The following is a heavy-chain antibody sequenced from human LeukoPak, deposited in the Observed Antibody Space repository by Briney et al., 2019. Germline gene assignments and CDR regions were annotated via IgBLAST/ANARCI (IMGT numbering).Heavy chain of an antibody. CDR3: ANLGGNLYATQVAFDI. J-gene: IGHJ3*02. V-gene: IGHV3-21*04. CDR2: ISGSSSYI. D-gene: IGHD2-15*01. Sequence: GGSLRLSCTASGFTFSSYSMNWVRQAPGKGLEWVSSISGSSSYIYYADSVKARFTISRDNAKNSVYLQMNSLRAEDTAVYYCANLGGNLYATQVAFDIWGQGTMVTVSS. CDR1: GFTFSSYS.